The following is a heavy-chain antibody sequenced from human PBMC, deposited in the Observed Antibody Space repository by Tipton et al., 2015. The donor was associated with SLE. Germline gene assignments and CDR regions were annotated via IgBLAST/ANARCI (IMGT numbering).Heavy chain of an antibody. CDR2: IYYSGST. V-gene: IGHV4-59*08. J-gene: IGHJ3*02. CDR1: GGSISSHY. CDR3: ARQSPFGYDSSGSPHAFDI. D-gene: IGHD3-22*01. Sequence: TLSLTCTVSGGSISSHYWSWIRQPPGKGLEWIGYIYYSGSTNYNPSLKSRVTISVDTSKNQFSLKLSSVTAADTAVYYCARQSPFGYDSSGSPHAFDIWGQGTMVTVSS.